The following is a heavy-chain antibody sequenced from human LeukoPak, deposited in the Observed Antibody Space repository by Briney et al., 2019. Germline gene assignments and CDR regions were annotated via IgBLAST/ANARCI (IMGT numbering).Heavy chain of an antibody. CDR2: INAGNGNT. CDR3: ARGRGLASFSLDY. CDR1: GYTFTSYA. Sequence: GASVKVSCKASGYTFTSYAMHWVRQAPGQRLEWMGWINAGNGNTKYSQKFQGRVTITRDTSESTAYMELSSLRSEDTAVYYCARGRGLASFSLDYWGQGTLVTVSS. J-gene: IGHJ4*02. D-gene: IGHD3/OR15-3a*01. V-gene: IGHV1-3*01.